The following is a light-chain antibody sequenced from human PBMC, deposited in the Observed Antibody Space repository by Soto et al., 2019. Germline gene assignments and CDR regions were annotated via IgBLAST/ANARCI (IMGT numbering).Light chain of an antibody. V-gene: IGKV4-1*01. CDR1: QSVLYSSNNKNY. J-gene: IGKJ1*01. CDR3: QQYYRPWT. Sequence: DIVMTQSPDSLAVSLGERATINCKSSQSVLYSSNNKNYLAWYQQKPGQPPKLLIYWASTRESGVPGRFSGSGSGTDFTPISSSLQAEVVAVYYCQQYYRPWTFGQGTKVEIK. CDR2: WAS.